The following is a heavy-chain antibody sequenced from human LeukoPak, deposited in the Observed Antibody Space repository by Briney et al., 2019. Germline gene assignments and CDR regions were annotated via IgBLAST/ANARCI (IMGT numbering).Heavy chain of an antibody. D-gene: IGHD6-19*01. V-gene: IGHV3-23*01. CDR2: NSGGGGST. Sequence: GGSLRLSCAASGFTFSSYAMSWVRRAPGKGLEWVSANSGGGGSTYYAGSVKGRFTISRDNSKNTLYLQMNSLRAEDTAVYYCAKGGIAMADYYFDCWGQGTLVTVSS. J-gene: IGHJ4*02. CDR3: AKGGIAMADYYFDC. CDR1: GFTFSSYA.